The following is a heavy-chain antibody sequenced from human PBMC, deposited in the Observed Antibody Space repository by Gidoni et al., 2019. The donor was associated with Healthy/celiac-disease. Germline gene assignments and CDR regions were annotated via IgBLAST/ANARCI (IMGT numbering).Heavy chain of an antibody. D-gene: IGHD3-3*01. J-gene: IGHJ4*02. CDR1: GFQCQSYA. V-gene: IGHV3-23*04. CDR2: ISGGGDST. Sequence: EVQLVESGGGLVQPGGSLRLSCAASGFQCQSYAMSWVRQAPGKGLEWVSAISGGGDSTYYADSVKGRFTISRDNSKNTLYLQMNRLRAEDTAVYYCAKNAARFLEWSVLVFWGRGTLVSVSS. CDR3: AKNAARFLEWSVLVF.